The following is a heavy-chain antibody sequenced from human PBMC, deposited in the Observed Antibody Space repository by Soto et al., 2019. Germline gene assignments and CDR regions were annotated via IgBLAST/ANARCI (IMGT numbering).Heavy chain of an antibody. CDR3: ARAQVLWFGELFHNYYYYGMDV. J-gene: IGHJ6*02. CDR1: GGSISSGGYY. D-gene: IGHD3-10*01. V-gene: IGHV4-31*03. Sequence: SETLSLTCTVSGGSISSGGYYWSWIRQHPGKGLEWIGYIYYSGSTYYNPSLKSRVTISVDTSKNQFSLKLSSVTAADTAVYYCARAQVLWFGELFHNYYYYGMDVWGQGTTVTVSS. CDR2: IYYSGST.